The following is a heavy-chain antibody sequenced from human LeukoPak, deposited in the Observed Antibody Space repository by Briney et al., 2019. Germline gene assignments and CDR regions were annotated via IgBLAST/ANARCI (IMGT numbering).Heavy chain of an antibody. V-gene: IGHV3-48*03. CDR2: IDGRGATV. D-gene: IGHD6-19*01. CDR3: VRDGISVAANAFDV. J-gene: IGHJ3*01. CDR1: GFTFSTSE. Sequence: GGSLRLSCAASGFTFSTSEMNWVRQAPGKGLEWLSYIDGRGATVFYADSVKGRFTISRDNAKNSLYLQMNSLRVEDTALYYCVRDGISVAANAFDVWGQGTMVTVS.